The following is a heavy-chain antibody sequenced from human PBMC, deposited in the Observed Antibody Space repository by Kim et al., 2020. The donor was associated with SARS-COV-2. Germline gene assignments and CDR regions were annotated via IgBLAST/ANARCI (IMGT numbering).Heavy chain of an antibody. CDR1: GFTFSSYA. V-gene: IGHV3-30-3*01. J-gene: IGHJ6*02. Sequence: GGSLRLSCAASGFTFSSYAMHWVRQAPGKGLEWVAVISYDGSNKNYADSVKGRFTISRDNSKNTLYLQMNSLRAEDTAVYYCARDRVTGYSSCWSYYYYGMDVWGQGTTVTVSS. D-gene: IGHD6-19*01. CDR3: ARDRVTGYSSCWSYYYYGMDV. CDR2: ISYDGSNK.